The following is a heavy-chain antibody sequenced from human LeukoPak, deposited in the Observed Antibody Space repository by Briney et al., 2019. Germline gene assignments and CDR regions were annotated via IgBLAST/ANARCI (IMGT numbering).Heavy chain of an antibody. D-gene: IGHD3-22*01. V-gene: IGHV4-59*01. J-gene: IGHJ6*02. CDR3: ARGSYYDHGMDV. CDR1: GGSISSYY. Sequence: SETLSLTCTVSGGSISSYYWNWIRQPPGKGLEWIGYIPYSGNTIHSPSLKSRVTVSVDSSQNQFSLKLTSVTAADTAVYYCARGSYYDHGMDVWGQGTTVTVSS. CDR2: IPYSGNT.